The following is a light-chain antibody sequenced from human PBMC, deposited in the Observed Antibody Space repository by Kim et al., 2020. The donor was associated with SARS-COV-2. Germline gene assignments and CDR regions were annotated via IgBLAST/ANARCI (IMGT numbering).Light chain of an antibody. Sequence: ASVGDRVTISCRASQNICTYFAWYQHKPGKAPTLLVYQASSLESGVPSRFSGSGSETEFILTINSLQPDDFATYYCQHYNSYPYTFGQGTKLEI. CDR3: QHYNSYPYT. CDR2: QAS. J-gene: IGKJ2*01. V-gene: IGKV1-5*03. CDR1: QNICTY.